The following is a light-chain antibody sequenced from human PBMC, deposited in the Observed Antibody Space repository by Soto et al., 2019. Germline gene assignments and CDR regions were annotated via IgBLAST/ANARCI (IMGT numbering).Light chain of an antibody. Sequence: EIVLTQSPGTLSLSPGERATLSCRASQSISSSYLAWYQKRPGQAPRLLIYGASSRATGIPERFSGSGSGTDFSLTISRLEPEDFAVYYCQQYGSSPLYTFGQGTKLEI. V-gene: IGKV3-20*01. CDR3: QQYGSSPLYT. CDR1: QSISSSY. CDR2: GAS. J-gene: IGKJ2*01.